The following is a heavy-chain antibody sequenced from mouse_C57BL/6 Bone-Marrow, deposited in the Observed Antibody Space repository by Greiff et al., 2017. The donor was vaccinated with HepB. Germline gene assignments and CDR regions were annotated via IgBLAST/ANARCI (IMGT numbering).Heavy chain of an antibody. V-gene: IGHV1-18*01. J-gene: IGHJ2*01. CDR2: INPNNGGT. Sequence: EVQGVESGPELVKPGASVKIPCKASGYTFTDYNMDWVKQSHGKSLEWIGDINPNNGGTIYNQKFKGKATLTVDKSSSTAYMELRSLTSEDTAVYYCAKSPFDYWGQGTTLTVSS. CDR1: GYTFTDYN. CDR3: AKSPFDY.